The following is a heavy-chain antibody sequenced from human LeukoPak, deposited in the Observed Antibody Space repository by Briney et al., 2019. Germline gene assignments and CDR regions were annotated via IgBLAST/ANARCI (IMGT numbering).Heavy chain of an antibody. V-gene: IGHV3-30*18. CDR1: GFTFSRYG. CDR3: AKDRGIAAAGTSGGPNWFDP. J-gene: IGHJ5*02. CDR2: ISYDGSNK. Sequence: PGGSLRLFCAASGFTFSRYGMHWVRQAPGKGLEWVAVISYDGSNKYYADSVKGRFTISRDNSKNTLYLQMNSLRAEDTAVYYCAKDRGIAAAGTSGGPNWFDPWGQGTLVTVSS. D-gene: IGHD6-13*01.